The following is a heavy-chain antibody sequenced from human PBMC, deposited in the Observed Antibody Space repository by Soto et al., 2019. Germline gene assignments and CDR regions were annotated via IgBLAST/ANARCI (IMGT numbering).Heavy chain of an antibody. Sequence: QLQLQESGPGLVKPSETLSLTCTVSGGSISSSSYYWGWIRQPPGKGLEWIGSIYYSGSTYYNPSLKSRVTISVDTSKNQFSLKLSSVTAADTAVYYCARLGRGSYRYQIDYWGQGTLVTVSS. V-gene: IGHV4-39*01. D-gene: IGHD1-26*01. CDR1: GGSISSSSYY. CDR3: ARLGRGSYRYQIDY. CDR2: IYYSGST. J-gene: IGHJ4*02.